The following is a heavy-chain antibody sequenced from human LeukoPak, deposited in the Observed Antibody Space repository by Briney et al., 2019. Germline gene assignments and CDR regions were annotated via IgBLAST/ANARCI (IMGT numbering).Heavy chain of an antibody. D-gene: IGHD3-22*01. CDR3: ARQDSSGYPLDY. J-gene: IGHJ4*02. CDR1: GYLFTSYW. Sequence: GASLQISCKGSGYLFTSYWIGWVRPLRGKGLEWMGIIYPGDSDTRYSPSFQGQVTISADKSISTAYLQWSSLKASDTAMYYCARQDSSGYPLDYWGQGTLVTVSS. CDR2: IYPGDSDT. V-gene: IGHV5-51*01.